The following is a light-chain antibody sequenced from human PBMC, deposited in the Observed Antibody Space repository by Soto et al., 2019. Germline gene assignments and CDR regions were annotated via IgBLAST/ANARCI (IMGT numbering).Light chain of an antibody. CDR2: YDS. V-gene: IGLV3-21*04. CDR3: QVWDSSSDHPE. Sequence: SYELTQPPSVSVAPGKTARITCGGNNIGSKSVHWYQQKPGQSPVLVIYYDSDRPSGIPQRFSGSNSGNTATLTISRVEAGDDADYYCQVWDSSSDHPEFGGGTKLTV. J-gene: IGLJ2*01. CDR1: NIGSKS.